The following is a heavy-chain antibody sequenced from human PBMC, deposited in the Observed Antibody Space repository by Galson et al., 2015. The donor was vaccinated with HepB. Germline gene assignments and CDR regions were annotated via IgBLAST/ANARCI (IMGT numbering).Heavy chain of an antibody. CDR3: AKGGPSSGWYEFDY. D-gene: IGHD6-19*01. J-gene: IGHJ4*02. CDR2: ISASGGGP. V-gene: IGHV3-23*01. Sequence: SLRLSCAASGFTFSNYGMTWVRQAPGEGLEWVSFISASGGGPYYTASVRGRFTIARDNSKNTLYLIMNNLGAEDTAVYYCAKGGPSSGWYEFDYWGRGSLVTVSS. CDR1: GFTFSNYG.